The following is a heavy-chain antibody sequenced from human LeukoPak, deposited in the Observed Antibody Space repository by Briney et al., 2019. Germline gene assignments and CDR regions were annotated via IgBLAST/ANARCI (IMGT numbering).Heavy chain of an antibody. V-gene: IGHV1-2*02. Sequence: ASVKVSCKASGYTFTGYYIHWVRQAPGQGLECMGWINPNSGATNFAQKFQGRVTLTRDTSISTAYMELSSLKPDDTAIYYCASGADVKSVHYNDRSTYSYYFDYWGQGTLVTVSS. CDR2: INPNSGAT. CDR1: GYTFTGYY. CDR3: ASGADVKSVHYNDRSTYSYYFDY. J-gene: IGHJ4*02. D-gene: IGHD3-22*01.